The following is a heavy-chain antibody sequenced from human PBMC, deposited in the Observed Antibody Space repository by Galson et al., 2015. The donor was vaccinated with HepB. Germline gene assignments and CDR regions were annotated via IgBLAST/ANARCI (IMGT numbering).Heavy chain of an antibody. V-gene: IGHV1-46*04. CDR3: ARGGVSVRGVIDY. J-gene: IGHJ4*02. D-gene: IGHD3-10*01. Sequence: SVKVSCKASGYTFTSYYMHWVRQAPGQGLEWMGIINPSGGSTSYAQKLQGRVTMTRDTSTSTVYTELSSLRSEDTAVYYCARGGVSVRGVIDYWGQGTLVTVSS. CDR2: INPSGGST. CDR1: GYTFTSYY.